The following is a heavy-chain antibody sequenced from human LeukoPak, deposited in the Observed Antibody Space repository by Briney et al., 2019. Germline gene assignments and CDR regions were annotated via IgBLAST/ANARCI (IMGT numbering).Heavy chain of an antibody. V-gene: IGHV1-69*06. CDR1: GYSFTGYY. Sequence: ASVKVSCKASGYSFTGYYIHWVRQAPGQGLEWMGGIIPIFGTANYAQKFQGRVTITADKSTSTAYMELSSLRSEDTAVYYCARWPVEHYDSSGHTLHDYWGQGTLVTVSS. D-gene: IGHD3-22*01. J-gene: IGHJ4*02. CDR3: ARWPVEHYDSSGHTLHDY. CDR2: IIPIFGTA.